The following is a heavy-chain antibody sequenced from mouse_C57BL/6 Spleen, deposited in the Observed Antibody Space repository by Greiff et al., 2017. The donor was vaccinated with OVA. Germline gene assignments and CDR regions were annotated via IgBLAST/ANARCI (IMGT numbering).Heavy chain of an antibody. CDR2: IDPSDSYT. CDR1: GYTFTSYW. Sequence: QVQLQQPGAELVRPGTSVKLSCKASGYTFTSYWMHWVKQRPGQGLEWIGVIDPSDSYTNYNQKFKGKATLTVDTSSSTAYMQLSSPTSEDSAVYYCARFGDYDGFAYWGQGTLVTVSA. D-gene: IGHD2-4*01. V-gene: IGHV1-59*01. J-gene: IGHJ3*01. CDR3: ARFGDYDGFAY.